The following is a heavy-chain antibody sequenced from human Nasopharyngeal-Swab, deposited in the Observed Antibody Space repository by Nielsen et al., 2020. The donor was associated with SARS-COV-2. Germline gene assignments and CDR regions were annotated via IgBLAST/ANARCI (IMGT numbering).Heavy chain of an antibody. Sequence: GRSLRLSWAAAGFTFSSYGMHWVRQAPGKWLEWVAVIWYDGSNKYYADSVKGRFTISRDNSKNTLYLQMNSLRAEDTAVYYCARAIYCSSTSCFGFDYWGQGTLVTVSS. D-gene: IGHD2-2*01. CDR1: GFTFSSYG. CDR3: ARAIYCSSTSCFGFDY. V-gene: IGHV3-33*01. J-gene: IGHJ4*02. CDR2: IWYDGSNK.